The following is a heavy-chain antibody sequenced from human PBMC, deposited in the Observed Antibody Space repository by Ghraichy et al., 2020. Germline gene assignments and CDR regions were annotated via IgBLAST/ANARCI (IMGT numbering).Heavy chain of an antibody. V-gene: IGHV3-21*01. CDR2: ISSSSSYI. Sequence: GGSLRLSCAASGFTFSSYSMNWVRQAPGKGLEWVSSISSSSSYIYYADSVKGRFTISRDNAKNSLYLQMNSLRAEDTAVYYCARDRGLDYGDYNYYYYYMDVWGKGTTVTVSS. D-gene: IGHD4-17*01. CDR3: ARDRGLDYGDYNYYYYYMDV. J-gene: IGHJ6*03. CDR1: GFTFSSYS.